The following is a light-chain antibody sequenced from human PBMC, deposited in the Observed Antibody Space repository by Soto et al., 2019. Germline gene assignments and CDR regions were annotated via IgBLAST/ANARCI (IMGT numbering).Light chain of an antibody. J-gene: IGKJ3*01. CDR1: QSVSVNS. CDR3: QQYGGSPFT. CDR2: AAS. Sequence: EIVLTQSPGTLSLSPGERATLSCRASQSVSVNSLAWYQQKGGQAPRLLIYAASTRATGVPDRFSGPGSGTDFALSISRLETDDSAVYYCQQYGGSPFTGGPGTKVDNK. V-gene: IGKV3-20*01.